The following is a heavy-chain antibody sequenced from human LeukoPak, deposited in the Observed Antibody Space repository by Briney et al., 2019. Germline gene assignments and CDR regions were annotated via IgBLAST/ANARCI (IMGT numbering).Heavy chain of an antibody. CDR1: GGSITTHY. D-gene: IGHD2-8*01. Sequence: SSETLSLTCTVSGGSITTHYWSWIRQAPGKALEWFGYISYSGNTYYNPFLKSRVTISRDMSKNQFSLKLTSVTAADTAVYYCARGGQDTNGYFIWFDTWGQGTLVTVSS. J-gene: IGHJ5*02. CDR2: ISYSGNT. V-gene: IGHV4-59*11. CDR3: ARGGQDTNGYFIWFDT.